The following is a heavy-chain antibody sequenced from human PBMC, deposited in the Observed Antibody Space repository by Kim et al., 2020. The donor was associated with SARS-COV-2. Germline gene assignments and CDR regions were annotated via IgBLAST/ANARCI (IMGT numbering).Heavy chain of an antibody. CDR1: GFTFDDYA. D-gene: IGHD3-22*01. CDR3: AKDGSSGYHRYFQH. Sequence: GGSLRLSCAASGFTFDDYAMHWVRQAPGKGLEWVSGISWNSGSIGYADSVKGRFTISRDNAKNSLYLQMNSLRAEDTALYYCAKDGSSGYHRYFQHWGQGTLVTVSS. V-gene: IGHV3-9*01. CDR2: ISWNSGSI. J-gene: IGHJ1*01.